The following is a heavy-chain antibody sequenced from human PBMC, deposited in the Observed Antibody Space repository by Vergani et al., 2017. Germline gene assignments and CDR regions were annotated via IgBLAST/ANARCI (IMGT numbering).Heavy chain of an antibody. D-gene: IGHD3-10*01. CDR1: GYTFTGYY. J-gene: IGHJ6*02. Sequence: QVQLVQSGAEVKKPGASVKVSCKASGYTFTGYYMHWVRQAPGQGLEWMGWINPNSGGTNYAQKFQGRVTMTRDTSISTAYMELSRLRSDDTAVYYCARAGLDRVRGVIIDDDYYYYYGMDVWSQGTTVTVSS. CDR3: ARAGLDRVRGVIIDDDYYYYYGMDV. V-gene: IGHV1-2*02. CDR2: INPNSGGT.